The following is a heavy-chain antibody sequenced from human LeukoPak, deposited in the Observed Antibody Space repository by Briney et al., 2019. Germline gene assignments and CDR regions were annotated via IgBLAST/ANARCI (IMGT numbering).Heavy chain of an antibody. CDR1: GGTFSSYA. D-gene: IGHD2-21*02. V-gene: IGHV1-69*01. J-gene: IGHJ6*03. CDR3: ARGSRLPPYYYYMDV. Sequence: ASVKVSCKASGGTFSSYAISWVRQAPGQGLEWMGGIIPIFGTANYAQKLQGGVTITADESTSTAYMELSSLRSEDTAVYYCARGSRLPPYYYYMDVWGKGTTVTVSS. CDR2: IIPIFGTA.